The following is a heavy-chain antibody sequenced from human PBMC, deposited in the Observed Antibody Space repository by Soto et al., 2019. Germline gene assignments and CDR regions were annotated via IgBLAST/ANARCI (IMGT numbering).Heavy chain of an antibody. CDR3: ARDPGSSWMTVGLVDY. V-gene: IGHV3-33*01. J-gene: IGHJ4*02. Sequence: QVQLVESGGGVVQPGRSLRLSCAASGFTFSSFGMHWVRQAPGKGLEWVAVIWNDGSNKYYADSVKGRFTISRDNSENTLYLQMNSLRAEDTAAYYCARDPGSSWMTVGLVDYWGQGTLVTVSS. D-gene: IGHD6-13*01. CDR2: IWNDGSNK. CDR1: GFTFSSFG.